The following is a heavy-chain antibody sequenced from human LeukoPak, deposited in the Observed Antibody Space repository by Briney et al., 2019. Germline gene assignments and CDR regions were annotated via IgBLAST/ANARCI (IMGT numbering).Heavy chain of an antibody. CDR2: IYPGDSDT. D-gene: IGHD3-22*01. V-gene: IGHV5-51*01. CDR3: ARHANYYDSSGYLVGGFDY. CDR1: GYNFPTYW. J-gene: IGHJ4*02. Sequence: GESLKISCRGSGYNFPTYWVAWVRQMPGKGLEWMGIIYPGDSDTRYSPSFQGQVTISADKSISTAYLQWSSLKASDTAMYYCARHANYYDSSGYLVGGFDYWGQGTLVTVSS.